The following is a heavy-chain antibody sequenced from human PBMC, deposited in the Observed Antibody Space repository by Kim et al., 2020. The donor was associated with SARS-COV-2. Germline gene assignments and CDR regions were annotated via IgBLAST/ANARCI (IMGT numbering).Heavy chain of an antibody. D-gene: IGHD6-19*01. J-gene: IGHJ3*02. CDR1: GGSISSNSYN. Sequence: SETLSLTCTVSGGSISSNSYNWGCNRQRPGMGWDWIGSINCSGSTYYNPSLKSPVTISVDTTKNQFSLKPSSVTAAATSEYYSGKHIAVRRAVWGVFDI. V-gene: IGHV4-39*01. CDR2: INCSGST. CDR3: GKHIAVRRAVWGVFDI.